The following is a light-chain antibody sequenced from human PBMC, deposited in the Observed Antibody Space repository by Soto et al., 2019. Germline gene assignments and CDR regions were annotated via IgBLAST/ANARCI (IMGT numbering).Light chain of an antibody. V-gene: IGKV1-5*03. CDR1: QSISTW. CDR3: QLYNRYWT. CDR2: KAS. Sequence: DIQMTQSPSTVSASVGDRVTITCRASQSISTWLAWYQHKPGEAPKLLIYKASSLESGVPSRFSGSGSGTEFTLTISSLEPDDFATYYCQLYNRYWTFGQGTKVEVK. J-gene: IGKJ1*01.